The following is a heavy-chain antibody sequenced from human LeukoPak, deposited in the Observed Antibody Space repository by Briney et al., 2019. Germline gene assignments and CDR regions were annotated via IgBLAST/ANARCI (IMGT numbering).Heavy chain of an antibody. Sequence: PGGPLRLSCAASGFTVSSKYMSWVRQAPGKGLEWVSVMYSGGSTYYADSVAGRFTISRDSSKNTVYLQMSSLRAEDTAVYYCASVTMVRGPHFDYWGQGTLVTVSS. J-gene: IGHJ4*02. V-gene: IGHV3-53*01. CDR2: MYSGGST. D-gene: IGHD3-10*01. CDR1: GFTVSSKY. CDR3: ASVTMVRGPHFDY.